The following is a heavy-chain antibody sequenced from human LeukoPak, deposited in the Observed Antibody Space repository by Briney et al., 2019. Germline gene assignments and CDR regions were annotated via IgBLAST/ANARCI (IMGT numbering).Heavy chain of an antibody. V-gene: IGHV4-38-2*02. Sequence: ASETLSLTCTVSGYSISSGYYWGWIRQPPGNGLEWIGSIYHTGSTYYNPSLKSRVTISVDTSKNQFSLKLSSVTAADTAVCYCARARILDSSSRAPFDYWGQGTLVTVSS. CDR1: GYSISSGYY. J-gene: IGHJ4*02. CDR2: IYHTGST. CDR3: ARARILDSSSRAPFDY. D-gene: IGHD6-6*01.